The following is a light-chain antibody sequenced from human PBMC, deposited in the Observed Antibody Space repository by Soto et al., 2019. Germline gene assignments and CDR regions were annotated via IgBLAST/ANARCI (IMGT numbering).Light chain of an antibody. J-gene: IGKJ2*01. CDR1: QGISSY. CDR3: QQLNSYPPLYT. CDR2: AAS. V-gene: IGKV1-9*01. Sequence: DIQLTQSPSFLSASVGDRVTIPCRASQGISSYLAWYQQKPGKAPKLLIYAASTLQSVVPSRFSGSGSGTEFTLPISSLPPEDFATYYCQQLNSYPPLYTFGQGTKLEIK.